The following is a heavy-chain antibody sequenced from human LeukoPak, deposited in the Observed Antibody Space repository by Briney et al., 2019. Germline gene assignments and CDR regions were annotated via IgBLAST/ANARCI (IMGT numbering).Heavy chain of an antibody. V-gene: IGHV3-23*01. CDR1: GFIFNTYA. D-gene: IGHD3-22*01. J-gene: IGHJ3*01. CDR3: AKLGSGYYHGRLAV. CDR2: ISASGEGT. Sequence: TGGSLRLSCAASGFIFNTYAMNWVRQAPGKGLEWVSGISASGEGTYYADSAKGRFTVSRDNSKNTLYLQMNSLRAEDTAVYYCAKLGSGYYHGRLAVWGQGTMVTVSP.